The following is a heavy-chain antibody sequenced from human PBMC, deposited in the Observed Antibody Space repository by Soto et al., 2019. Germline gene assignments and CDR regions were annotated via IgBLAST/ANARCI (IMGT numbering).Heavy chain of an antibody. D-gene: IGHD6-6*01. J-gene: IGHJ6*02. CDR1: GGSIRTYY. Sequence: ETLAPTCRVSGGSIRTYYWNWIRQPPGGGLEWIAYIHYSGVTNYSRSLRGRVSISIDRSNNEFSLKVSSVTAADTAVYYCARDRAEGSSSTPAGGMDVWGPGTTV. CDR2: IHYSGVT. V-gene: IGHV4-59*01. CDR3: ARDRAEGSSSTPAGGMDV.